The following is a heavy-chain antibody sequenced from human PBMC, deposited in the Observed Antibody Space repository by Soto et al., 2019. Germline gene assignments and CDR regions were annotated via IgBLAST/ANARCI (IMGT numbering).Heavy chain of an antibody. CDR2: IYYSGST. V-gene: IGHV4-61*01. CDR3: ARDSPKSYGPLNFDY. D-gene: IGHD5-18*01. CDR1: GGSVSSGSYY. Sequence: QVQLQESGPGLVKPSETLSLTCTVSGGSVSSGSYYWSWIRQPPGKGLEGIGYIYYSGSTNYNPSLKSRVTMSVDTSKNQFSLKLSAVTAADTAVYYCARDSPKSYGPLNFDYWGQGTLVTVSS. J-gene: IGHJ4*02.